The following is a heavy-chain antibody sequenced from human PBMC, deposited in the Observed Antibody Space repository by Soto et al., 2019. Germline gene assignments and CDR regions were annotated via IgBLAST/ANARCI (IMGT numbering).Heavy chain of an antibody. D-gene: IGHD5-18*01. CDR3: ARMXTAMENEDYYYYYGMDV. CDR1: GGTFSSYA. CDR2: IIPIFGTA. J-gene: IGHJ6*02. Sequence: SVKVSCKASGGTFSSYAISWVRQAPGQGLEWMGGIIPIFGTANYAQKFQGRVTITADESTSTAYMELSSLRSEDTAVYYCARMXTAMENEDYYYYYGMDVWGQGTTVTVSS. V-gene: IGHV1-69*13.